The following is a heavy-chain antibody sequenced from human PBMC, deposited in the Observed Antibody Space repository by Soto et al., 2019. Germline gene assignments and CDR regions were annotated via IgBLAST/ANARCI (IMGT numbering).Heavy chain of an antibody. CDR3: AKDGSSGWYYYYGMDV. Sequence: GGSLRLSCAASGFTFSSYGMHWVRQAPGKGLEWVAVISYDGSNKYYADSVKGRFTISRDNSKYTLYLQMNSLRAEDTVLYYCAKDGSSGWYYYYGMDVWGQGTTVTVSS. D-gene: IGHD6-19*01. J-gene: IGHJ6*02. V-gene: IGHV3-30*18. CDR2: ISYDGSNK. CDR1: GFTFSSYG.